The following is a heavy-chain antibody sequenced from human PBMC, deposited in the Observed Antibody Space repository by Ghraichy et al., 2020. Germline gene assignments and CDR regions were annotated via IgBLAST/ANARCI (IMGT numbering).Heavy chain of an antibody. V-gene: IGHV3-48*02. D-gene: IGHD4-23*01. J-gene: IGHJ6*02. Sequence: GGSLRLSCVGSGFTFRSHSMNWVRQSPGKGLEWVAYISSSSRTKFYADSVKGRFTISRDNAQKSLYLQMNSLTDEDTAEYYCAGASTMVRFYYYGGMDVWGQGTTVTVSS. CDR1: GFTFRSHS. CDR2: ISSSSRTK. CDR3: AGASTMVRFYYYGGMDV.